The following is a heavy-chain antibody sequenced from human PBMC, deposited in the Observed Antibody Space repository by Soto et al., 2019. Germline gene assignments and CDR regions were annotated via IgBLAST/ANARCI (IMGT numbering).Heavy chain of an antibody. CDR3: AKDSRDGIDY. V-gene: IGHV3-30*18. CDR2: ISYDGSNK. D-gene: IGHD2-2*01. CDR1: GFTFSSYG. Sequence: GGSLRLSCAASGFTFSSYGMHWVRQAPGKGLEWVAVISYDGSNKYYADSVKGRFTISRDNSKNTLYLQMNSLSAEDTAVYYCAKDSRDGIDYWGQGTLVTVSS. J-gene: IGHJ4*02.